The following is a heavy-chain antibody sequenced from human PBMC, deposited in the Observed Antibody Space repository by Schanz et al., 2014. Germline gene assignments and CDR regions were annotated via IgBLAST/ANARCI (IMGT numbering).Heavy chain of an antibody. CDR1: GFTFSDYY. CDR3: ARDRGYCSGGSCLTFDY. J-gene: IGHJ4*02. CDR2: ISSSGTTI. Sequence: GQLLESGGGLIQPGGSLRLSCAASGFTFSDYYMSWIRQAPGKGLEWVSYISSSGTTIYYADSVKGRFTISRDNAKNTLYLQMNTLRAEDTAVYYCARDRGYCSGGSCLTFDYWGQGTLXTVSS. V-gene: IGHV3-11*04. D-gene: IGHD2-15*01.